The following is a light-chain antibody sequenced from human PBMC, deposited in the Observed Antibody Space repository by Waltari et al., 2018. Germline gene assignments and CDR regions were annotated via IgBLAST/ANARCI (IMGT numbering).Light chain of an antibody. CDR1: QSVSSY. Sequence: EIVLTQSPATLSLSPGERATLSCRASQSVSSYLAWYQQMHGQAPRLLIHSASNRATGIPARFSGSGSGTDFTLTISSLEPEDFAVYYCQQRSNWPRTFGQGTKVEIK. J-gene: IGKJ1*01. V-gene: IGKV3-11*01. CDR3: QQRSNWPRT. CDR2: SAS.